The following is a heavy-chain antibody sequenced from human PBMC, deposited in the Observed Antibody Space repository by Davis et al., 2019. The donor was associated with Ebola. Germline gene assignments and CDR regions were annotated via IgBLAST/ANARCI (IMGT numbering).Heavy chain of an antibody. CDR2: IYYGGST. D-gene: IGHD3-16*02. J-gene: IGHJ4*02. CDR3: ARQERGLGGVFVDF. V-gene: IGHV4-39*01. Sequence: PSETLSLTCAVSGGSISNTRYSWAWIRQPPGKGLEWIGSIYYGGSTYDNPSLKSRVTISVDTSKNQFSLKLNSVTAPDTAVYYCARQERGLGGVFVDFWGQGTLVTVTS. CDR1: GGSISNTRYS.